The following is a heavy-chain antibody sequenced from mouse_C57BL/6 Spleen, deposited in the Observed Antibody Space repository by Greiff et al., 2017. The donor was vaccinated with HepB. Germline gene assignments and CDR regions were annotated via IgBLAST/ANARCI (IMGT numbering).Heavy chain of an antibody. CDR2: ISGGGGNT. CDR3: ARQNLTGYYFDY. Sequence: EVKLVESGGGLVKPGGSLKLSCAASGFTFSSYTMSWVRQTPEKRLEWVATISGGGGNTYYPDSVKGRVTISRDNAKNTLYLQMSSLRSEDTALYYCARQNLTGYYFDYWGQGTTLTVSS. J-gene: IGHJ2*01. V-gene: IGHV5-9*01. D-gene: IGHD4-1*01. CDR1: GFTFSSYT.